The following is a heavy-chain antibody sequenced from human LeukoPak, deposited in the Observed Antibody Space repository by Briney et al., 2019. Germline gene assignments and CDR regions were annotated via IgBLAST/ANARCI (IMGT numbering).Heavy chain of an antibody. Sequence: ASVTVSCKASGYTFTGYYMHWVRQAPGQGLEWMGWINPNSGGTNYAQKFQGRVTMTTDTSTNTAYMELRSLTSDDTAVYYCARGSYYDYWGQGTLVTVSS. CDR2: INPNSGGT. D-gene: IGHD1-26*01. V-gene: IGHV1-2*02. CDR1: GYTFTGYY. CDR3: ARGSYYDY. J-gene: IGHJ4*02.